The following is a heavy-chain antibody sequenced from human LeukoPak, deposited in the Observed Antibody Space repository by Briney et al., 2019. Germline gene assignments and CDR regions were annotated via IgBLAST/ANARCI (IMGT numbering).Heavy chain of an antibody. CDR1: GYTFTGYY. J-gene: IGHJ4*02. Sequence: ASVKVSCKASGYTFTGYYMHWVRQAPGQGLEWMGWINPNSGGTNYAQKFQGWVTMTRDTSISTAYMELSRLRSDDTAVYYCARMGVTGDVGSFDYWGQGTLVTVSS. CDR2: INPNSGGT. D-gene: IGHD1-20*01. V-gene: IGHV1-2*04. CDR3: ARMGVTGDVGSFDY.